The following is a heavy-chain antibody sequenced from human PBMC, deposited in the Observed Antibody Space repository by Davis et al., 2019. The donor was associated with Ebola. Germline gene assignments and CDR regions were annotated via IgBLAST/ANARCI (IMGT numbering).Heavy chain of an antibody. CDR3: ARTYYHGSGTYYQPDY. J-gene: IGHJ4*02. Sequence: GESLKISCAASGFTFSSYAMSWVRQAPGKGLEWVSAISPSGSATYYSDSVKGRFTISRDNSKNTLSLQMNSLRAEDTAVYYCARTYYHGSGTYYQPDYWGQGTLVTVSS. CDR1: GFTFSSYA. D-gene: IGHD3-10*01. CDR2: ISPSGSAT. V-gene: IGHV3-23*01.